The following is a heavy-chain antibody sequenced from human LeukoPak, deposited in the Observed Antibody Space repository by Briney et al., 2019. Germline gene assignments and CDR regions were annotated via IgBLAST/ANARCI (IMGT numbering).Heavy chain of an antibody. J-gene: IGHJ4*02. D-gene: IGHD1-26*01. CDR3: AKDDSGSSQYYFDY. CDR1: GFTVSSNY. Sequence: GGSLRLSCAASGFTVSSNYMTWVRQAPGKGLEWVSTIRGDGGGTYYADSVKGRFTISRDDSKNTLYLQMNSLRGEDTAVYYCAKDDSGSSQYYFDYWGQGTLVTVSS. CDR2: IRGDGGGT. V-gene: IGHV3-23*01.